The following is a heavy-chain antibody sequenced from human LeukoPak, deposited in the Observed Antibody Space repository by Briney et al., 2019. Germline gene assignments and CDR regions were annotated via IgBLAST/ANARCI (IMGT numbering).Heavy chain of an antibody. CDR2: IYYSGST. D-gene: IGHD3-3*01. CDR1: GGSISSYY. CDR3: ARAPLFLEWFDAFDI. Sequence: PSETLSLTCTVSGGSISSYYWSWIRQLAGKGLEWIGYIYYSGSTYYNPSLKSRVTISVDTSKNQFSLKLSSVTAADTAVYYCARAPLFLEWFDAFDIWGQGTMVTVSS. J-gene: IGHJ3*02. V-gene: IGHV4-59*08.